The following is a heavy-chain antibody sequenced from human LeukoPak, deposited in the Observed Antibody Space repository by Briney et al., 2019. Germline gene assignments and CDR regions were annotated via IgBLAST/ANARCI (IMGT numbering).Heavy chain of an antibody. CDR1: GFTFSSHA. CDR2: ISSNGDST. D-gene: IGHD4-17*01. CDR3: ARGLRGVTTCFDC. Sequence: GGSLRLSCVASGFTFSSHAMYWVRQAPGKGLEYVSAISSNGDSTYYANSVKGRFTTSRDNSKNTLYLQMGSLRAEDMAVYYCARGLRGVTTCFDCWGQGTLVTVSS. V-gene: IGHV3-64*01. J-gene: IGHJ4*02.